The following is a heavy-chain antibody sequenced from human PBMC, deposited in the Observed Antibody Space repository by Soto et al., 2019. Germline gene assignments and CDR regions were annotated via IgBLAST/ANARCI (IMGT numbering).Heavy chain of an antibody. CDR2: INHSGST. Sequence: SETLSLTCAVYGGSFSGYYWSWIRQPPGKGLEWIGEINHSGSTNYNPSLKSQVTISVDTSKNQFSLKLSSVTAADTAVYYCARSRPRIAARPSAINWFDPWGQGTLVTVSS. J-gene: IGHJ5*02. V-gene: IGHV4-34*01. CDR1: GGSFSGYY. D-gene: IGHD6-6*01. CDR3: ARSRPRIAARPSAINWFDP.